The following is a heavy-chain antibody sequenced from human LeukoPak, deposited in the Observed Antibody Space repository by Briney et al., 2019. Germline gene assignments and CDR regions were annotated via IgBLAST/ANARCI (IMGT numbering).Heavy chain of an antibody. Sequence: GGSLRLSYAASGFTFSDYYMSWIGQAPGKGLEWVSYISSSGSTVYYADSVKGRFTISRDNAKNSLYLQMNSLRAEDTAVYYCARGPVHYDFWSGYYNFDYWGQGTLVTVSS. J-gene: IGHJ4*02. CDR1: GFTFSDYY. D-gene: IGHD3-3*01. CDR3: ARGPVHYDFWSGYYNFDY. CDR2: ISSSGSTV. V-gene: IGHV3-11*04.